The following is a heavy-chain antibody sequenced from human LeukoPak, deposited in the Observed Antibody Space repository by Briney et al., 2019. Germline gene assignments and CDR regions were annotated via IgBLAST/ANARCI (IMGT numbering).Heavy chain of an antibody. D-gene: IGHD1-1*01. V-gene: IGHV5-51*01. Sequence: GESLKISCKGSGYNFNRYWIDWVRQMPGTGLEWMGIIYPGDSDTRYSPSFQGQVTISADKSISTAYLQWSSLKASDTAMYYCARVDYNWNDGFDYWGQGTLVTVSS. CDR1: GYNFNRYW. J-gene: IGHJ4*02. CDR3: ARVDYNWNDGFDY. CDR2: IYPGDSDT.